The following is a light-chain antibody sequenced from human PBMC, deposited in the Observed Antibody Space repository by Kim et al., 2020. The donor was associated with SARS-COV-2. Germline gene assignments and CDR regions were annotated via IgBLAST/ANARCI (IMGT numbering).Light chain of an antibody. J-gene: IGLJ1*01. V-gene: IGLV2-8*01. CDR1: NSDVGGIGY. CDR2: EVT. CDR3: SSYVGSNNYV. Sequence: GQSVTISCSGTNSDVGGIGYVSCYRHPPGTATELMIYEVTQRPSGVPDRSSGSKSGNTALLTVSGLQAEDEDDYFCSSYVGSNNYVFGTGTKVTVL.